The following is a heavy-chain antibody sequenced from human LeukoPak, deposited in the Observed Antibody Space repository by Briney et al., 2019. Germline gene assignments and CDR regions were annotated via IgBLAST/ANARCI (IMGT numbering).Heavy chain of an antibody. V-gene: IGHV3-30*03. Sequence: GGSLRLSCAASGFTFSSHGMHWVRQAPGKGLEWVALISYDGSNKYYADSVRGRFTISRDNSKNTLYLQMNSLRAEDTAVYYCAIVPPPTGIPGYFDYWGQGTLVTVSS. D-gene: IGHD6-6*01. CDR1: GFTFSSHG. CDR2: ISYDGSNK. J-gene: IGHJ4*02. CDR3: AIVPPPTGIPGYFDY.